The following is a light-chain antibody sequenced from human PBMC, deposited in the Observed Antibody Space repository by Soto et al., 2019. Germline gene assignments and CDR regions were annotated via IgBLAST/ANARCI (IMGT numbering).Light chain of an antibody. CDR3: QQRSNWPLT. Sequence: RVMPQSPATLSVSPGGRATLSCRASQSISGALAWYQQKPGQAPRLLIYGASTRATTFPARFSGSGSGTDFTLTISSLEPEDFAVYYRQQRSNWPLTFGGGTKVDIK. J-gene: IGKJ4*01. CDR2: GAS. CDR1: QSISGA. V-gene: IGKV3-11*01.